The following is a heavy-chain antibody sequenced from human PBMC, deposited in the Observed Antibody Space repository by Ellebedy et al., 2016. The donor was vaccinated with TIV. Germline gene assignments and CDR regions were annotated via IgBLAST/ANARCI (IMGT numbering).Heavy chain of an antibody. V-gene: IGHV3-15*07. CDR3: TTEKDHRYYYYGMDV. Sequence: GESLKISCAASGFTFTNAWMNWVRQAPGKGLEWVGRIKSKTVGATTDYAAPVKGRFTISRDDSKNTLYLQMNSLKTEDTAVYYCTTEKDHRYYYYGMDVWGQGTTVTVSS. CDR2: IKSKTVGATT. D-gene: IGHD1-14*01. CDR1: GFTFTNAW. J-gene: IGHJ6*02.